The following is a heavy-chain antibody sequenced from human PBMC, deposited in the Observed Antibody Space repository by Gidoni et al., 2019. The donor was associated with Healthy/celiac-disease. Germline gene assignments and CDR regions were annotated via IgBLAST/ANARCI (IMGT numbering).Heavy chain of an antibody. J-gene: IGHJ4*02. CDR3: AKAAYGSGSYYFDY. D-gene: IGHD3-10*01. Sequence: SSSYAMSWVRPAPGKGPEWVSAISCSGGRTYYADSVKGRFTISRDHAKNTLYLQMNSRSAEDTAVYYCAKAAYGSGSYYFDYWGQGTLVTVSS. V-gene: IGHV3-23*01. CDR1: SSSYA. CDR2: ISCSGGRT.